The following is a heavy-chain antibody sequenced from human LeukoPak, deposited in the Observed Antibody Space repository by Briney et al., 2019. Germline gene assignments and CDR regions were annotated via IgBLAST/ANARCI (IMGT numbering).Heavy chain of an antibody. CDR1: GYTFTSYD. D-gene: IGHD6-19*01. J-gene: IGHJ4*02. Sequence: ASVKVSCKASGYTFTSYDINWVRQANGQGLEWMGWMNPNSGNTGYAQKFQGRVTMTRNTSITTAYMELSSLRSEDTAVYYCARSSSGWLSEATFDYWGQGTLVTVSS. CDR3: ARSSSGWLSEATFDY. CDR2: MNPNSGNT. V-gene: IGHV1-8*01.